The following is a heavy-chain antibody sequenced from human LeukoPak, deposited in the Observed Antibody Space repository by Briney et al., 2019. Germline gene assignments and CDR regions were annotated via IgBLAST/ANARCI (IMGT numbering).Heavy chain of an antibody. CDR1: EFTFSTYD. Sequence: GGSLRLSCVASEFTFSTYDMHWVRQRKGKGLEWVSAIGTAGDTYYPGSVKGRFTISRENAKNSLYLQMNSLTAGDTAMYYCARGGYSSGWHHYGMDVWGQGTTVTVSS. CDR2: IGTAGDT. J-gene: IGHJ6*02. D-gene: IGHD6-19*01. CDR3: ARGGYSSGWHHYGMDV. V-gene: IGHV3-13*04.